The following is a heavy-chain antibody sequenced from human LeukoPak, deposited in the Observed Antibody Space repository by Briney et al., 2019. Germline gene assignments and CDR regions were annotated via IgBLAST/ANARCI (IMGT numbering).Heavy chain of an antibody. J-gene: IGHJ4*02. CDR1: GGSISSYY. D-gene: IGHD6-6*01. CDR2: IYYSGST. Sequence: PSATLSLTCTVSGGSISSYYWSWIRQPPGKGLEWIGYIYYSGSTNYNPSLKSRVTISVDTSKNQFSLKLSSVTAADTAVYYCASGRPSSYWGQGTLVTVSS. V-gene: IGHV4-59*01. CDR3: ASGRPSSY.